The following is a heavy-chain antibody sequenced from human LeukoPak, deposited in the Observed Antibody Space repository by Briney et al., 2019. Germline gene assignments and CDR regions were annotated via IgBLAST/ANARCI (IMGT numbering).Heavy chain of an antibody. V-gene: IGHV3-23*01. CDR2: TSTAGDVA. Sequence: GGSLRLSCAASGFTFNTYAMSWVRQAPGKGLEWVSGTSTAGDVAGYADSVRGRFTISRDNSKNTLYLQMSSLRAEDTAIYYCATKRPGTYPFDYWGQGTLVTVSS. D-gene: IGHD1-26*01. CDR1: GFTFNTYA. CDR3: ATKRPGTYPFDY. J-gene: IGHJ4*02.